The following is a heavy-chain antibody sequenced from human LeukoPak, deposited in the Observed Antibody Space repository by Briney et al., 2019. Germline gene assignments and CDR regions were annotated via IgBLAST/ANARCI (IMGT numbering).Heavy chain of an antibody. CDR2: IYQSGST. Sequence: SETLSLTCTVSGGSISSSTYYWDWIRQSPGKGLEWIGNIYQSGSTYSNPSLKSRVTISVDTSKNQFSLKLSSVTAADTAVYFCARAYRSSWYANWFDPWGQGTLVTVSS. D-gene: IGHD6-13*01. J-gene: IGHJ5*02. CDR3: ARAYRSSWYANWFDP. V-gene: IGHV4-39*07. CDR1: GGSISSSTYY.